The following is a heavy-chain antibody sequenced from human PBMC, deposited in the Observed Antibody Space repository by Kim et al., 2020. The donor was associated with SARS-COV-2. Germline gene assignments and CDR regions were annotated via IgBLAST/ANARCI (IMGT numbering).Heavy chain of an antibody. J-gene: IGHJ6*02. Sequence: SVKVSCKASGGTFSSYAISWVRQAPGQGLEWMGGIIPIFGTANYAQKFQGRVTITADESTSTAYMELSSLRSEDTAVYYCAREGGITMVRGVGIDYYYYYGMDVWGQGTTVTVSS. CDR1: GGTFSSYA. CDR3: AREGGITMVRGVGIDYYYYYGMDV. V-gene: IGHV1-69*13. D-gene: IGHD3-10*01. CDR2: IIPIFGTA.